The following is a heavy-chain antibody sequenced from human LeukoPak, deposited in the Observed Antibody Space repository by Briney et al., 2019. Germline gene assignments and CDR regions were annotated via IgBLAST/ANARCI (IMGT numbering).Heavy chain of an antibody. CDR1: GYSFTSYW. CDR3: ARSPVDYYYYMDV. CDR2: IYPGDSDT. V-gene: IGHV5-51*01. J-gene: IGHJ6*03. Sequence: GESLKISCKGSGYSFTSYWIGWVRQMPGKGLEWMGIIYPGDSDTRYSPSFQGQVTISADKSLSTAYLQWSSLKASDTAMYYCARSPVDYYYYMDVWGKGTTVTVSS.